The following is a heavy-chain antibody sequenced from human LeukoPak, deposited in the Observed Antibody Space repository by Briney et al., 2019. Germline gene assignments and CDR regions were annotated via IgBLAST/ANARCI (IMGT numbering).Heavy chain of an antibody. V-gene: IGHV1-46*01. Sequence: ASVKVSCKASGYTFTSYYMHWVRQAPGQGLEWMGIINPSGGSTSYAQKFQGRVTMTRDTSTSTVYMELSSLRSEDTAVYYCARGGIAAADDDAFDIWGQGTMVTVSS. J-gene: IGHJ3*02. CDR2: INPSGGST. CDR1: GYTFTSYY. CDR3: ARGGIAAADDDAFDI. D-gene: IGHD6-13*01.